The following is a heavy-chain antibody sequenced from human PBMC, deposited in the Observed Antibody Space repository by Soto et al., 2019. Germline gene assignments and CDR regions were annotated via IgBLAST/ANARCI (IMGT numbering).Heavy chain of an antibody. CDR2: IYYSGST. Sequence: SETLSLTCTVSRGSISSDYWTWIRQPPGRGLEWIGYIYYSGSTNYNPSLKSRVTISVDTSKNQFSLKLNSVTAADTAVYYCARWLARGYYYGMDVWGRGTTVTVSS. V-gene: IGHV4-59*01. CDR1: RGSISSDY. CDR3: ARWLARGYYYGMDV. J-gene: IGHJ6*02. D-gene: IGHD3-10*01.